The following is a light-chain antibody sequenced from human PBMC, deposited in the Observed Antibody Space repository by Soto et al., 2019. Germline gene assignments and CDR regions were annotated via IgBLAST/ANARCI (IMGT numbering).Light chain of an antibody. CDR3: QQLHSYPLT. CDR1: QDISSY. Sequence: DIQLTQSPSFLSASIGDRVTITCRASQDISSYLAWYQQRPGKAPKLLIYVASTLQSGVPSRFSGSGSGTEFTLTISSLQPEDFGTYYCQQLHSYPLTFGGGTKVEIK. J-gene: IGKJ4*01. V-gene: IGKV1-9*01. CDR2: VAS.